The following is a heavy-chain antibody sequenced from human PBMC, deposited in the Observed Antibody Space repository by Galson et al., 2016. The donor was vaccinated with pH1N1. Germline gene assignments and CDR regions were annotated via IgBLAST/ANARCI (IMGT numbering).Heavy chain of an antibody. V-gene: IGHV4-31*03. CDR1: DDSINTGIYY. CDR3: ARGAWSGYGIDSGKYYYDF. CDR2: IYYTGSS. J-gene: IGHJ4*02. Sequence: TLSLTCTVSDDSINTGIYYWTWIRQRPGKGLEWIGYIYYTGSSYYAPSLQRRSRLSIDASKKQFSLELRSVTAADTAIYFCARGAWSGYGIDSGKYYYDFWGRGTLVTVSS. D-gene: IGHD3-10*01.